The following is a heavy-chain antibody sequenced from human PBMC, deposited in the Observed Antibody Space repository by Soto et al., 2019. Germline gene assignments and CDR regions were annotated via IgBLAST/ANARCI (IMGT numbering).Heavy chain of an antibody. CDR1: GYIFTSYG. Sequence: ASVKVSCKASGYIFTSYGISWVRRAPGQGLEWMGWISAYNGNTNYAQKLQGRVTMTTDTSTSTAYMELRSLRSDDTAVYYCARLTVTTEYDAFDIWGQGTMVTVSS. CDR3: ARLTVTTEYDAFDI. J-gene: IGHJ3*02. CDR2: ISAYNGNT. V-gene: IGHV1-18*01. D-gene: IGHD4-17*01.